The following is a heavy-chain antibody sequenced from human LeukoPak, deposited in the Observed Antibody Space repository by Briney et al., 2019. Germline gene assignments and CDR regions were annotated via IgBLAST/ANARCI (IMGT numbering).Heavy chain of an antibody. CDR2: ISVYNGNT. J-gene: IGHJ3*02. CDR1: GYTFISYG. D-gene: IGHD6-19*01. V-gene: IGHV1-18*01. CDR3: ARRVGSSGWANPFDI. Sequence: ASVKVSCKASGYTFISYGISWVRQAPGQGLEWMGWISVYNGNTNYAQKLQGRVTMTTDTSTSTAYVELRSLRSDDTAVYYCARRVGSSGWANPFDIWGQGTMVTVSS.